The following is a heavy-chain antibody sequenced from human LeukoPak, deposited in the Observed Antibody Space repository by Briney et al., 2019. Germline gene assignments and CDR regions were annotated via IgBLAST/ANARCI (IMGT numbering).Heavy chain of an antibody. CDR1: GFTFSDYY. D-gene: IGHD2-21*02. Sequence: GGSLRLSCAASGFTFSDYYMSWVRQAPGKGLEWVSYISSSGSTIYYADSVKGRFTISRDNAKNSLYLQMNSLRAEDTAVYYCARAPAYCGGDCYSGGYFDYWGQGTLVTVSS. CDR3: ARAPAYCGGDCYSGGYFDY. CDR2: ISSSGSTI. J-gene: IGHJ4*02. V-gene: IGHV3-11*01.